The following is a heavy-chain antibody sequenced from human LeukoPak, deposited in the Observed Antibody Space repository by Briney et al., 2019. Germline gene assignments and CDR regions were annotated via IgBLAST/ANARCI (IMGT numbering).Heavy chain of an antibody. D-gene: IGHD2-15*01. CDR3: ARAIYCSGGSCYLGKYYYYYMDV. CDR1: GGSISSGDYY. V-gene: IGHV4-30-4*08. CDR2: IYYSGST. J-gene: IGHJ6*03. Sequence: SQTLSLTCTVSGGSISSGDYYWSWIRQPPGKGLEWIGYIYYSGSTYYNPSLKSRVTISVDPSKHQFSLKLSSVTAADTAVYYCARAIYCSGGSCYLGKYYYYYMDVWGKGTTVTVSS.